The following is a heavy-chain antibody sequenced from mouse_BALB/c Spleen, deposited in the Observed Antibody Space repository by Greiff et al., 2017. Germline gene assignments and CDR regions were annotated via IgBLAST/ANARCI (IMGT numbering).Heavy chain of an antibody. V-gene: IGHV1-82*01. D-gene: IGHD2-4*01. CDR2: IYPGDGDT. Sequence: VQLQQSGPELVKPGASVKISCKASGYAFSSSWMNWVKQRPGQGLEWIGRIYPGDGDTNYNGKFKGKATLTADKSSSTAYMQLSSLTSVDSAVYFCAREGGMITTTVYYFDYWGQGTTLTVSS. CDR3: AREGGMITTTVYYFDY. J-gene: IGHJ2*01. CDR1: GYAFSSSW.